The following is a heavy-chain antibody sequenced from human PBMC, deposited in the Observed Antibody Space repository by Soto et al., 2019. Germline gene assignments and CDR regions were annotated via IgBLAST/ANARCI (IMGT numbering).Heavy chain of an antibody. CDR3: VRDGTKTLRDWFDP. CDR2: IYATGTT. CDR1: GASISGYY. Sequence: SETLSLTCTVSGASISGYYWSWIRKSAGKGLEWIGRIYATGTTDYNPSLKSRVMMSVDTSKKQFSLKLRSVTAADTAVYYCVRDGTKTLRDWFDPWGQGISVTGSS. J-gene: IGHJ5*02. V-gene: IGHV4-4*07. D-gene: IGHD1-1*01.